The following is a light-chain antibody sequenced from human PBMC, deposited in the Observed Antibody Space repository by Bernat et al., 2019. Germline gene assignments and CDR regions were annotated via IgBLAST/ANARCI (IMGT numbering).Light chain of an antibody. CDR1: QSISNY. Sequence: EIVLTQSPATLSLSPGERVTFSCRASQSISNYLAWYHHEPGQAPRLLIYGATNRATGIPDRFSGSGSWTDFTLTINSLEPEDFAVYYWPPRNYWPITFGQGTKLENK. CDR2: GAT. J-gene: IGKJ2*01. V-gene: IGKV3-11*01. CDR3: PPRNYWPIT.